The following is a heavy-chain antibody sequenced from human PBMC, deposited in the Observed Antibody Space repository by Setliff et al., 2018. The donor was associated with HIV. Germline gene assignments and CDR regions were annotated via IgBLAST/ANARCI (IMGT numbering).Heavy chain of an antibody. Sequence: ASVKVSCKASGDAFTDYYIHWVRQAPGQGLEWMGWINPNSGGTNYAQKFQGRVTMTRDTSISTAFMDLSRLGFDDTAVYYCARDPGYKSSWYGAFDIWGQGTMVTVSS. J-gene: IGHJ3*02. CDR3: ARDPGYKSSWYGAFDI. CDR2: INPNSGGT. D-gene: IGHD6-13*01. V-gene: IGHV1-2*02. CDR1: GDAFTDYY.